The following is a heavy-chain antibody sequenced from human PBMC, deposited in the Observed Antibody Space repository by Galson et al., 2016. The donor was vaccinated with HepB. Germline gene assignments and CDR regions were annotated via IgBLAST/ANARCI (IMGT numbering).Heavy chain of an antibody. Sequence: SVKVSCKASGYNFKSYGISWLRQAPGQGLEWMGWITSHNGETEYAAHLQGRFTVTTDTSTGTAFMELRKLKSNDTAVYYCARAGMMGASNFDAWGQGTLITVSS. CDR1: GYNFKSYG. D-gene: IGHD1-26*01. CDR3: ARAGMMGASNFDA. CDR2: ITSHNGET. J-gene: IGHJ5*02. V-gene: IGHV1-18*04.